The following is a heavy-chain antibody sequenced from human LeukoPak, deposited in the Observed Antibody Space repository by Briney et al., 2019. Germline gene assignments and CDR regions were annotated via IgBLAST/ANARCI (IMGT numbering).Heavy chain of an antibody. V-gene: IGHV4-38-2*02. CDR2: IYHSGST. Sequence: SETLSLTCTVSGYCISTVYYWGWLRPPPGKGLEWIGNIYHSGSTNYNPSLKSRVTISVDTSKNQFSLKLSSVTAADTAVYYCARGRGPFGYWGQGTLVTVSS. D-gene: IGHD3-10*01. CDR1: GYCISTVYY. J-gene: IGHJ4*02. CDR3: ARGRGPFGY.